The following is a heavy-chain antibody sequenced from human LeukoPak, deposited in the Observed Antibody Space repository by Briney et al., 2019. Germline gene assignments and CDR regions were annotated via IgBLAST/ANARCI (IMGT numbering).Heavy chain of an antibody. CDR3: ARDVAAAGVDP. CDR1: GYTFTTSG. D-gene: IGHD6-13*01. V-gene: IGHV1-18*01. J-gene: IGHJ5*02. CDR2: ISGYNGNT. Sequence: ASVKVSCKASGYTFTTSGTSWVRQAPGQGLEWMGWISGYNGNTDYAQKFQGRVTMTTDISTSTAYMEPRSLRSDDTAVYYCARDVAAAGVDPWGQGTLVIVSS.